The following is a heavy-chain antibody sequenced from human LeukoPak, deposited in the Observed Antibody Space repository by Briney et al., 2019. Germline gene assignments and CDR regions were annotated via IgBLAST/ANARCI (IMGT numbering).Heavy chain of an antibody. J-gene: IGHJ5*02. Sequence: GGSLRLSCVASGFTFSSYAMSWVRQPPGKGLEWVSSLGGINGYTYYADSVKGRFSISRDNSKNTLYLQMNSLKTADTGVYYCARAGSDYANFECPSWGQGTLVTVSS. CDR1: GFTFSSYA. CDR2: LGGINGYT. V-gene: IGHV3-23*01. D-gene: IGHD4-11*01. CDR3: ARAGSDYANFECPS.